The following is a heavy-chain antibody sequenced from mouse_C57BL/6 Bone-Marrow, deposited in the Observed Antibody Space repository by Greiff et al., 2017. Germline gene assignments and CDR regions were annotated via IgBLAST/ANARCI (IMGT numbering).Heavy chain of an antibody. CDR1: GYTFTSYG. J-gene: IGHJ4*01. V-gene: IGHV1-81*01. CDR2: IYPRSGNT. D-gene: IGHD1-1*02. CDR3: ARSIWVPYAMDY. Sequence: VQLQQSGAELARPGASVKLSCKASGYTFTSYGISWVKQRTGQGLEWIGEIYPRSGNTHYNEKFKGKATLTADKSSSTAYMELRSLTSGDSAVYFCARSIWVPYAMDYWGQGTSVTVSS.